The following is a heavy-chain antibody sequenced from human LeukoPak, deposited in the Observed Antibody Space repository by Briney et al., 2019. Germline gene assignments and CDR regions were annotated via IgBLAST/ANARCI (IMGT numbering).Heavy chain of an antibody. CDR1: GYTFTGYY. D-gene: IGHD6-19*01. CDR2: IIPNSGGT. V-gene: IGHV1-2*02. J-gene: IGHJ6*03. CDR3: ARCRAVAGTFATRYYYMDV. Sequence: ASVKVSCKASGYTFTGYYMHWVRQAPGQGLEWMGWIIPNSGGTNYAQKFQGRVTMTRDTSISTAYMELSRLRSDNTAVYYCARCRAVAGTFATRYYYMDVWGKGTTVTVSS.